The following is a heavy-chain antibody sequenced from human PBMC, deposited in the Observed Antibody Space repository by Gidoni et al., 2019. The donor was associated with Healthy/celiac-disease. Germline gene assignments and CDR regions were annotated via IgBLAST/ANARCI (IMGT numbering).Heavy chain of an antibody. V-gene: IGHV3-30-3*01. D-gene: IGHD2-2*01. Sequence: QVQLVESGGGVVQPGRSLRLSCAAAGFTFSSYAMHWVRQAPGKGLEWVPVISYDGSNKYYADSVKGRFTISRDNSKNTLYLQMNSLRAEDPAVYYCARDPPRYCSSTSCSRGFDYWGQGTLVTVSS. J-gene: IGHJ4*02. CDR3: ARDPPRYCSSTSCSRGFDY. CDR1: GFTFSSYA. CDR2: ISYDGSNK.